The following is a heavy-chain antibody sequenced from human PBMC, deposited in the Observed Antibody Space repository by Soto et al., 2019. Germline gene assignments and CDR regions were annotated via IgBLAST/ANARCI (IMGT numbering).Heavy chain of an antibody. J-gene: IGHJ2*01. D-gene: IGHD4-4*01. V-gene: IGHV2-5*02. CDR2: IYWDDDK. CDR1: GFSLSTSGVA. CDR3: VHQEWNNNNFYFEL. Sequence: KESGPELVKPTQTLTLTCTFSGFSLSTSGVAVGWIRQPPGKALEWLSLIYWDDDKRYSPSLKSRLTITKDTSKNQVVLTMTNMDPVDTATYYCVHQEWNNNNFYFELWGRGTLVTVSS.